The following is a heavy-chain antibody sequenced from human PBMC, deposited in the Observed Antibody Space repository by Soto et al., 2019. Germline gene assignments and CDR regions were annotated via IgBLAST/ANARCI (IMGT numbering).Heavy chain of an antibody. V-gene: IGHV3-21*01. J-gene: IGHJ4*02. CDR3: AREARQIWNGYYQYDY. Sequence: EAQLVESGGGLVKPGGSLRLSCAASGFSFSSYSMNWVRQAPGKGLEWVSSITTSSTYIYYADSVQGRFSISRDNARKSLFMQMESLRAEDTAVYYWAREARQIWNGYYQYDYWGEGTLVTVSS. D-gene: IGHD3-3*01. CDR1: GFSFSSYS. CDR2: ITTSSTYI.